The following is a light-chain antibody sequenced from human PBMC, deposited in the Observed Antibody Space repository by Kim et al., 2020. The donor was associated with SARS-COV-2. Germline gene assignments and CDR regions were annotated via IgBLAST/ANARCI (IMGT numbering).Light chain of an antibody. CDR2: GKN. V-gene: IGLV3-19*01. Sequence: SSELTQDPAVSVALGQTVRITCQGDSLRSYYTSWYQQKQGQAPVLVIYGKNNRASGNPDRFSGSSSGNTAYLTITGAQAEEEADYYCNSRDSSGNHVFGT. CDR1: SLRSYY. CDR3: NSRDSSGNHV. J-gene: IGLJ1*01.